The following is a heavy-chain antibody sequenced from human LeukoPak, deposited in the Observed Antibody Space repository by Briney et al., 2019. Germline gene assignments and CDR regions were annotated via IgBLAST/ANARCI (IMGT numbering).Heavy chain of an antibody. J-gene: IGHJ4*02. CDR1: GFTFSSYA. D-gene: IGHD6-6*01. CDR3: ARDGYSSSFYFDY. CDR2: ISSSSSYI. Sequence: GGSLRLSCAASGFTFSSYAMSWVRQAPGKGLEWVSSISSSSSYIYYADSVKGRFTISRDNAKSSLYLQMNSLRAEDTAVYYCARDGYSSSFYFDYWGQGTLVTVSS. V-gene: IGHV3-21*01.